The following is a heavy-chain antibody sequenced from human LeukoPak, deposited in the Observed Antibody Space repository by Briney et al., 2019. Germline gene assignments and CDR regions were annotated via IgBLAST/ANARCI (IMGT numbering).Heavy chain of an antibody. Sequence: SETLSLTCTVSGGSISSGGYYWSWIRQPPGTGLEWIGEIIHSGSTNYNPSLKSRVTISVDTSKNQFSLKLSSVTAADTAVYYCAREAPLAKYYDFWSGLTRNYYYGMDVWGQGTTVTVSS. V-gene: IGHV4-39*07. CDR3: AREAPLAKYYDFWSGLTRNYYYGMDV. J-gene: IGHJ6*02. D-gene: IGHD3-3*01. CDR1: GGSISSGGYY. CDR2: IIHSGST.